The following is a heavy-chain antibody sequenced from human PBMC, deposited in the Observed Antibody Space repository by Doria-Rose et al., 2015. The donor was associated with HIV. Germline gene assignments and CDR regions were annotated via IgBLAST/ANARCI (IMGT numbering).Heavy chain of an antibody. D-gene: IGHD6-13*01. Sequence: QITLKESGPVLVKPTETLTLTCTVSGVSLSSPGMGVSWIRQPPGKALEWLANILSDDERSYTTSLKRRLTITRGTSKSQVVLTMTDMDPVDTATYYCARIKSSRWYHKYYFDFWGQGTLVIVSA. CDR1: GVSLSSPGMG. J-gene: IGHJ4*02. V-gene: IGHV2-26*01. CDR3: ARIKSSRWYHKYYFDF. CDR2: ILSDDER.